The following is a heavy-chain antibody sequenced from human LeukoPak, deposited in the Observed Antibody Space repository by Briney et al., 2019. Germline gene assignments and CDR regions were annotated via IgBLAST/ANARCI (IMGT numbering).Heavy chain of an antibody. J-gene: IGHJ4*02. V-gene: IGHV4-34*01. CDR3: ARAHSSGYLGY. Sequence: SETLSLTCAVYGGSFSGYYWCWIRQPPGKGLEWIGEINHSGSTNYNPSLKSRVTISVDTSKNQFSLQLSSVTAADTAVYYCARAHSSGYLGYWGQGTLVTVSS. CDR1: GGSFSGYY. D-gene: IGHD6-19*01. CDR2: INHSGST.